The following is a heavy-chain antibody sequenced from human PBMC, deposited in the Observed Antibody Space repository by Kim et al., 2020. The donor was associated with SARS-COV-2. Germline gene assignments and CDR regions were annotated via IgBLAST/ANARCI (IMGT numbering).Heavy chain of an antibody. CDR2: ISKSGSRI. D-gene: IGHD2-8*01. CDR3: ARDVAIRSPDGLS. Sequence: GGSLRLSCAVSGFSLSDYYMSWMRQAPGKGLEWLSHISKSGSRIYYADSVKDRFTVSRDNAKNSLYLQLNNVRAEDTAVYYCARDVAIRSPDGLSWGQGTLVTVSS. V-gene: IGHV3-11*01. CDR1: GFSLSDYY. J-gene: IGHJ5*02.